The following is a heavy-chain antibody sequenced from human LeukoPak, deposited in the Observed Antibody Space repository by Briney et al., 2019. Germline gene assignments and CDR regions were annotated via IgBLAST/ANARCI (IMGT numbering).Heavy chain of an antibody. CDR2: IRSKANSYAT. Sequence: GGSLRLSCAASGFTFSSYAMSWVRQAPGKGLEWVGRIRSKANSYATAYAASVKGRFTISRDDSKNTAYLQMNSLKTEDTAVYYCTSRSIVPSGDYWGQGTLVTVSS. V-gene: IGHV3-73*01. CDR3: TSRSIVPSGDY. D-gene: IGHD6-6*01. CDR1: GFTFSSYA. J-gene: IGHJ4*02.